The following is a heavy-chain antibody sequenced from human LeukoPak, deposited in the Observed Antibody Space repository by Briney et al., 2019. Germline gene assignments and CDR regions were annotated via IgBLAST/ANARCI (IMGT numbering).Heavy chain of an antibody. V-gene: IGHV3-74*01. Sequence: PGGSLRLSCVASGFTFGSYWMHWVGQAPGRGLVWVSRINSDGSTTSYADSVKGRFTMSRDNAKNTLYLQMNSLRAEDTAVYYCARTVAGKGNAFDIWGQGTMVTVSP. J-gene: IGHJ3*02. CDR3: ARTVAGKGNAFDI. D-gene: IGHD6-19*01. CDR1: GFTFGSYW. CDR2: INSDGSTT.